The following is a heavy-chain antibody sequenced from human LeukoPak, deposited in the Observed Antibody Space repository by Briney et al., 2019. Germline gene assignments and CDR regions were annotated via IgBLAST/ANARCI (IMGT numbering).Heavy chain of an antibody. CDR1: GGSISSGDYY. V-gene: IGHV4-30-4*01. CDR3: ARGPGMATSLNTRFDY. J-gene: IGHJ4*02. Sequence: PSETLSLTCTVSGGSISSGDYYWSWIRQPPGKGLEWIGYIYYSGSTYYNPSLKSRVTISVDTSKNQFSLKLSSVTAADTAVYDCARGPGMATSLNTRFDYWGQGTLVTVSS. D-gene: IGHD5-24*01. CDR2: IYYSGST.